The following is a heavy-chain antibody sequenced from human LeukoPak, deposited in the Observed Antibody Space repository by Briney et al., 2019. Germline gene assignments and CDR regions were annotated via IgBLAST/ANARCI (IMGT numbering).Heavy chain of an antibody. CDR2: INPSGGST. J-gene: IGHJ3*02. CDR3: ARDLAGEWERDAFDI. V-gene: IGHV1-46*01. CDR1: GYTFTSYY. D-gene: IGHD1-26*01. Sequence: ASVKVSCKASGYTFTSYYMHWVRQAPGQGLEWMGIINPSGGSTSYAQKFQGRVTMTRDTSTSTVYMELSSLRSEDTAVYYCARDLAGEWERDAFDIWGQGTMVTVSS.